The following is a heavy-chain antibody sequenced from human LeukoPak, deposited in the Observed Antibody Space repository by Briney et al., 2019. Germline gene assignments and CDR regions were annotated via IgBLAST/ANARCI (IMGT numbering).Heavy chain of an antibody. CDR2: ISYDGSNK. CDR3: ARDGGETYSDYYGMDV. D-gene: IGHD2-21*01. V-gene: IGHV3-30*04. J-gene: IGHJ6*04. CDR1: GFTFSSYA. Sequence: GGSLRLSCAASGFTFSSYAMHWVRQAPGKGLEWVAVISYDGSNKYYADSVKGRFTNSRDNSKNTLYLQMNSLRAEDTAVYYCARDGGETYSDYYGMDVWGKGTTVTVSS.